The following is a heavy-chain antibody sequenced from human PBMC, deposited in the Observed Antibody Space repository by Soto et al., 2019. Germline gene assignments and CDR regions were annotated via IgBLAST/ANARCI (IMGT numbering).Heavy chain of an antibody. V-gene: IGHV3-15*01. CDR2: INRKIDGETT. Sequence: LRLSCLVFEYTVSGAWMSWVRQAPGKWLEWVARINRKIDGETTDYAAPVEGRFTIARDDSKSTLYLQMSSLKIEDTAVYFCNADHCGWGQGTLLTVTS. CDR1: EYTVSGAW. D-gene: IGHD2-21*01. CDR3: NADHCG. J-gene: IGHJ1*01.